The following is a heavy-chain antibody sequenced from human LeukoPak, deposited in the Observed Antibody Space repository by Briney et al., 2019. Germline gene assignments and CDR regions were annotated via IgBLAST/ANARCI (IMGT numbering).Heavy chain of an antibody. CDR3: ARESYDFWSGYYWRYFDY. CDR1: GFTFSSYW. D-gene: IGHD3-3*01. CDR2: IKQDGSEK. Sequence: GESLRLSCAASGFTFSSYWMSWVRQAPGKGLEWVANIKQDGSEKYYVDSVKGRFTISRDNAKNSLYLQMNSLRAEDTAVYYCARESYDFWSGYYWRYFDYWGQGTLVTVSS. V-gene: IGHV3-7*01. J-gene: IGHJ4*02.